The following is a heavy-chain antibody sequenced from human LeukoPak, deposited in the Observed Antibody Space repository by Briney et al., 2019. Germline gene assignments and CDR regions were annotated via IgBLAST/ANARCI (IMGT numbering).Heavy chain of an antibody. V-gene: IGHV3-7*01. CDR1: GLTFSSYW. CDR3: ASGVYHFDH. CDR2: MNEDRSEK. J-gene: IGHJ4*02. D-gene: IGHD6-6*01. Sequence: GGSLRLSCAASGLTFSSYWMCWVRQAPGKGLEWVANMNEDRSEKYYLGSVKGRFTISRDNAKNSVYLQMNSLRAEDTAVYYCASGVYHFDHWGQGTLVTVSS.